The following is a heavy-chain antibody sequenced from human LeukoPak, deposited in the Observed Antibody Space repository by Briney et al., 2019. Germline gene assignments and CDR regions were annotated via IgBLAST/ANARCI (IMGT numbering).Heavy chain of an antibody. CDR2: ISLDGGST. CDR3: AKDMARYSSSLYMDV. V-gene: IGHV3-43D*04. D-gene: IGHD6-13*01. CDR1: VFTIYDYA. J-gene: IGHJ6*04. Sequence: GSLRLSCAASVFTIYDYAMHWVRHALRKGLECVSLISLDGGSTYYADSVRGRFTISRDNSKNSLYLQMNSLRAEDTALYYCAKDMARYSSSLYMDVWGKGTTVTVSS.